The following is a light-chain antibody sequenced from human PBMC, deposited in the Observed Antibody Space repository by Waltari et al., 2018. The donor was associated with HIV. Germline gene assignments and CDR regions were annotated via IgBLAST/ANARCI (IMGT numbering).Light chain of an antibody. V-gene: IGLV2-23*02. Sequence: QSALTQPASVSGSPGQSITISCTGTSSDVGGYNYVSWNQQHPGKAPKLMIYDVIKRPSRVCNCFSGSKSGNTASLTISGLQAEDEADYYCCSYAGSSTWVFGGGTKLTVL. J-gene: IGLJ3*02. CDR3: CSYAGSSTWV. CDR2: DVI. CDR1: SSDVGGYNY.